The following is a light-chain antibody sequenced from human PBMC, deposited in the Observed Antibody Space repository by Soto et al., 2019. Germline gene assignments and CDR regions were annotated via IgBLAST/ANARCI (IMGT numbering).Light chain of an antibody. Sequence: EIVFTQSPGTLSLSPVEKATLSCRTSQSVSSSYFAWYQQRPGQAPRLLIYGASSRATGIPDRFSGSGSGTDFTLTISRLEPEDFAVYYCQQYGSSPATFGQGTKVDIK. J-gene: IGKJ1*01. V-gene: IGKV3-20*01. CDR1: QSVSSSY. CDR2: GAS. CDR3: QQYGSSPAT.